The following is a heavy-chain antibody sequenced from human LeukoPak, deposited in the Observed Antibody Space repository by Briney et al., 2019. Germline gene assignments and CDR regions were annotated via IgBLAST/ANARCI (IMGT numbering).Heavy chain of an antibody. D-gene: IGHD2-2*01. J-gene: IGHJ5*02. CDR1: GGSFSGYY. V-gene: IGHV4-34*01. Sequence: SETLSLTCAVYGGSFSGYYWSWIRQPPGKGLEWIGEINHSGSTNYNPSLKSRVTISVDTSKNQFSLKLSSVTAADTAVYYCARALVVPAAPFDPWGQGTLVTVSS. CDR2: INHSGST. CDR3: ARALVVPAAPFDP.